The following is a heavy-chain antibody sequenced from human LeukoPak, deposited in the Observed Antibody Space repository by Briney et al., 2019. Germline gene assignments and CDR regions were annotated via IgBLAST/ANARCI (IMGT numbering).Heavy chain of an antibody. V-gene: IGHV5-51*01. CDR1: GYIFTNYW. D-gene: IGHD2-2*01. CDR3: ARHFRGSSATCCGY. Sequence: GESLKISCKGSGYIFTNYWIGWVRQMPGKGLEWMGFVHPGDSETIYSPSFQGQVTISADKSISTAYLQWSSLKASDTAMYYCARHFRGSSATCCGYWGQGTLVTVSS. CDR2: VHPGDSET. J-gene: IGHJ4*02.